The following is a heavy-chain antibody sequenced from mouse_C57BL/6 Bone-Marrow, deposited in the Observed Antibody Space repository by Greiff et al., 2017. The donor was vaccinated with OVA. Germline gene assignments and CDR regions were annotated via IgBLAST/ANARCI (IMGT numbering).Heavy chain of an antibody. J-gene: IGHJ3*01. CDR1: GFTFSNYW. D-gene: IGHD2-4*01. CDR3: LYDYDSFAY. CDR2: IRLKSDNYAT. V-gene: IGHV6-3*01. Sequence: EVMLVESGGGLVQPGGSMKLSCVASGFTFSNYWMNWVRQSPEKGLEWVAQIRLKSDNYATHYAESVKGRFTISRDDSKSSVYLQMNNLRAADTGIYYCLYDYDSFAYWGQGTLVTVSA.